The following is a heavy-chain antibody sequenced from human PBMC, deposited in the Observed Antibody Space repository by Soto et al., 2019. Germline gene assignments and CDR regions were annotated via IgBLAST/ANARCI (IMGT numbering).Heavy chain of an antibody. CDR2: IYHSGST. V-gene: IGHV4-30-2*01. D-gene: IGHD6-6*01. J-gene: IGHJ4*02. Sequence: TSETLSLTCAVSGGSISSGGYSWSWIRQPPGKGLEWIGYIYHSGSTYYNPSLKGRVTISVDRSKNQFSLKLSSVTAADTAVYYCARGRIAARPFDYWGQGTLVTVSS. CDR3: ARGRIAARPFDY. CDR1: GGSISSGGYS.